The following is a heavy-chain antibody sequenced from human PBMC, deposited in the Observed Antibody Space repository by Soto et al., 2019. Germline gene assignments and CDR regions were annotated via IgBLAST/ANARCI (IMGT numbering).Heavy chain of an antibody. D-gene: IGHD5-18*01. CDR2: IYYSGST. Sequence: PSETLSLTCTVSGGSISSYYWSWIRQPPGKGLEWIGYIYYSGSTNYNPSLKSRVTISVDTSKNQFSLKLSSVTAADTAVYYCARVTRSPYTAMVSFDYWGQGTLVTVSS. V-gene: IGHV4-59*01. J-gene: IGHJ4*02. CDR1: GGSISSYY. CDR3: ARVTRSPYTAMVSFDY.